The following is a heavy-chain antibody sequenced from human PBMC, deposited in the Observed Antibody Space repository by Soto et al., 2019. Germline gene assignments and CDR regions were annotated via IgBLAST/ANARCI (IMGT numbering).Heavy chain of an antibody. V-gene: IGHV3-21*01. CDR2: ISSSSSYI. CDR1: GFTFSSYS. D-gene: IGHD6-19*01. Sequence: EVQLVESGGGLVKPGGSLRLSCAASGFTFSSYSMNWVRQAPGKGLEWDSSISSSSSYIYYADSVKGRFTISRDNAKNSLYLQMNSLRAEDTAVYYCARGYSSGWYLSYWGQGTLVTVSS. J-gene: IGHJ4*02. CDR3: ARGYSSGWYLSY.